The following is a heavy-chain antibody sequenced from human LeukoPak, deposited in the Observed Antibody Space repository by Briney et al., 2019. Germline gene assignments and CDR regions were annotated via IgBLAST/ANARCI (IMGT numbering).Heavy chain of an antibody. Sequence: GGSLRLSCVASGFTLSSYWMSWVHQAPGRGRDWVANINRDGSEKYYVDSVKGRFTISRDNAKNSVFLQMNSLRAEDTAVYYCARGSWLKERDDAFDIWGQGTMVTVSS. D-gene: IGHD3-10*01. V-gene: IGHV3-7*04. J-gene: IGHJ3*02. CDR2: INRDGSEK. CDR1: GFTLSSYW. CDR3: ARGSWLKERDDAFDI.